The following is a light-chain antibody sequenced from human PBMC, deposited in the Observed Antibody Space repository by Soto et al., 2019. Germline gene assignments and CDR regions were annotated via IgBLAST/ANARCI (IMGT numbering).Light chain of an antibody. CDR3: SSYRRGSTYV. CDR2: DVT. Sequence: QSVLTQPACVSGSPGQSITVACAGTSSDVGVYNYVSWYQQHPGKAPRLMIYDVTNRPSGVSDRFSGSKSGNTASLPISGLQAEDEADYYCSSYRRGSTYVFGTGTKVTV. CDR1: SSDVGVYNY. V-gene: IGLV2-14*03. J-gene: IGLJ1*01.